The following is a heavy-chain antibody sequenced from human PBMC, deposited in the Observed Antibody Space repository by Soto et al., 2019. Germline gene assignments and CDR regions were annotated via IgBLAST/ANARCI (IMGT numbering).Heavy chain of an antibody. Sequence: GGSLRLSCAASGFTFSSYAMHWVRQAPGKGLEWVAVISYDGSNKYYADSVKGRFTISRDNSKNTLYLQMNSLRAEDTAVYYCARDQQLAYYYYYGMDVWGQGTTVTVSS. V-gene: IGHV3-30-3*01. CDR1: GFTFSSYA. D-gene: IGHD6-13*01. CDR3: ARDQQLAYYYYYGMDV. CDR2: ISYDGSNK. J-gene: IGHJ6*02.